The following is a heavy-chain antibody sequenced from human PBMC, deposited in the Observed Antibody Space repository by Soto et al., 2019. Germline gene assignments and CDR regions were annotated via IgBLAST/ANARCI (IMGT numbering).Heavy chain of an antibody. D-gene: IGHD3-22*01. J-gene: IGHJ4*02. CDR3: AKNRGLGYYDSSGYPDPFDY. CDR2: ISGSGGST. V-gene: IGHV3-23*01. CDR1: GFTFSSYA. Sequence: HPGGSLRLSCAASGFTFSSYAMSWVRQAPGKGLEWVSAISGSGGSTYYADSVKGRFTISRDNSKNTLYLQMNSLRAEDTAVYYCAKNRGLGYYDSSGYPDPFDYWGQGTLVTVSS.